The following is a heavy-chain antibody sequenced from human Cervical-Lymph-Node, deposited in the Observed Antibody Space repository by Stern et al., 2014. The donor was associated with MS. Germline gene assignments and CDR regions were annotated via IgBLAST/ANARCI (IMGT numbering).Heavy chain of an antibody. CDR1: GGSISSGSYY. Sequence: QLQLQESGPGLVKPSQTLSLTCSVSGGSISSGSYYWSWIRQPAGKELEWIGHIYSSGSTKYNPSLKSRVTISGDTSGTHFSLTLTSVTAAATAVYYCARLRCSDRNSYAYYFAYWGQGTLVTVSS. V-gene: IGHV4-61*02. CDR2: IYSSGST. D-gene: IGHD2-15*01. J-gene: IGHJ4*02. CDR3: ARLRCSDRNSYAYYFAY.